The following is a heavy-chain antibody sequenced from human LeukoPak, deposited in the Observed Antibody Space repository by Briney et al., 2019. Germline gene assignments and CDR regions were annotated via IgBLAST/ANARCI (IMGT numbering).Heavy chain of an antibody. V-gene: IGHV1-69*13. CDR1: GGTFSSYA. Sequence: SVKVSCKASGGTFSSYAISWVRQAPGQGLQCMGGTIPIFGTANYAQKFQGRVTITADESTSTAYMELSSLRSEDTAVYYCARSVVPVAIQIYWYFDLWGRGTLVTVSS. CDR3: ARSVVPVAIQIYWYFDL. J-gene: IGHJ2*01. D-gene: IGHD2-2*01. CDR2: TIPIFGTA.